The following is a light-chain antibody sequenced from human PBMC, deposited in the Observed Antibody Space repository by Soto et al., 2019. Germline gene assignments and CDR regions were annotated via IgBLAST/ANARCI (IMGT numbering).Light chain of an antibody. CDR1: SGTSSYA. CDR2: LNSDGSH. Sequence: QHVLTQSPSASASLGASVKLTCTLSSGTSSYAIAWHQQQPEKGPRYLMKLNSDGSHSKGDGIPDRFSGSSSGAERYLTISSLQSEDEADYYCQTWGTGIHYVFGTGTKVTVL. V-gene: IGLV4-69*01. J-gene: IGLJ1*01. CDR3: QTWGTGIHYV.